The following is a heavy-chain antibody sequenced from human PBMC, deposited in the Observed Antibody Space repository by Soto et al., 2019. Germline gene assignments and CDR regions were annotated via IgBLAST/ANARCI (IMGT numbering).Heavy chain of an antibody. V-gene: IGHV4-59*01. CDR1: GGSISSYY. D-gene: IGHD5-18*01. Sequence: SETLSLTCTVSGGSISSYYWSWIRQPPGKGLEWIGYIYYSGSTNYNPSLKSRVTISVDTSKNQFSLKLSSVTAADTAVYYCARGGYSYGKRNYYYGMDVWGQGTTVTVSS. J-gene: IGHJ6*02. CDR3: ARGGYSYGKRNYYYGMDV. CDR2: IYYSGST.